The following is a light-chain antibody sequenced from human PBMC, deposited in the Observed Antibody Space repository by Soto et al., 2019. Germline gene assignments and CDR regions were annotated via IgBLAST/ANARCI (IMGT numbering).Light chain of an antibody. Sequence: DIQMTQSPSSLSASVGDRVTITCRASQYISTYLNWYRQKSGKAPEVLIYSASTLQSGVPSRFSGRRSGTDFTRTLIGLQSEDFATYYCQQSYPTPRTFGAGTKVEIK. J-gene: IGKJ1*01. CDR3: QQSYPTPRT. CDR1: QYISTY. CDR2: SAS. V-gene: IGKV1-39*01.